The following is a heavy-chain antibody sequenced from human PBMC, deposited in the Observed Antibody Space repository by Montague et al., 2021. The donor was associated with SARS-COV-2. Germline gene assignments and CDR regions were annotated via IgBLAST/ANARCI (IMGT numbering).Heavy chain of an antibody. J-gene: IGHJ3*02. CDR1: GGSISSSNYY. CDR2: IYDSGST. V-gene: IGHV4-39*02. CDR3: ARRGRKLLPVATTIGGFDI. D-gene: IGHD5-12*01. Sequence: SETLSLTCTVSGGSISSSNYYWGWIRQPPGKGLEWIGSIYDSGSTYYNPSLKSRVTISVDTSKNHFSLKLSSVTAADTAVYYCARRGRKLLPVATTIGGFDIGGQGTMVTVSS.